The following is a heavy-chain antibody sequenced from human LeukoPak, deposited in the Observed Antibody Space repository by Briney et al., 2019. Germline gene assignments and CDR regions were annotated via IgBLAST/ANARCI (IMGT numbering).Heavy chain of an antibody. Sequence: GGSLRLSCAASGFSFSLYAMGWVRQGPGKGLEWVTAINGGGDVTHYADSVKGRFTISRDNSKNTLYLQINSLRVEDTAVYYCAKDLGGGTRDGIWGQGTMVTVSS. CDR2: INGGGDVT. CDR3: AKDLGGGTRDGI. J-gene: IGHJ3*02. V-gene: IGHV3-23*01. D-gene: IGHD5-24*01. CDR1: GFSFSLYA.